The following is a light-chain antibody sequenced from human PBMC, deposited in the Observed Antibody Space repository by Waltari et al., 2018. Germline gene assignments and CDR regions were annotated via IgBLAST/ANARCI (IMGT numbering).Light chain of an antibody. CDR1: DSDVGAYDF. Sequence: QSALPQPASVSGSPGQSITISCSGTDSDVGAYDFFSWYQQHPGKAPHLIIYAVSNRPSGIPKRFSASKSGNTASLTISGLQAEDEADYYCSSYTTSSAPGVFGTGTRVTVL. J-gene: IGLJ1*01. CDR2: AVS. CDR3: SSYTTSSAPGV. V-gene: IGLV2-14*03.